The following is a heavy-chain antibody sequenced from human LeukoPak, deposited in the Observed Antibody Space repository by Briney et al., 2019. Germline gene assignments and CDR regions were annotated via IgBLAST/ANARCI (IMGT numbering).Heavy chain of an antibody. J-gene: IGHJ4*02. CDR3: ARAKEGTMID. CDR1: GYTFTSYA. Sequence: ASVKVSCKASGYTFTSYAMHWVRQAPGQRLEWMGWINAGNGNTKYSQKFQGRVTMTRDTSTSTVYMELSSLRSEDTAVYYCARAKEGTMIDWGQGTLVTVSS. V-gene: IGHV1-3*01. D-gene: IGHD3-22*01. CDR2: INAGNGNT.